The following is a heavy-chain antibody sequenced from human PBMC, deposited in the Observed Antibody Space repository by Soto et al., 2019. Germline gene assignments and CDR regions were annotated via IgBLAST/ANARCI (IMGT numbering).Heavy chain of an antibody. CDR1: GYTFTSYG. CDR3: ARDLVVFGILRALDAFDI. CDR2: ISAYNGNT. D-gene: IGHD3-22*01. V-gene: IGHV1-18*01. J-gene: IGHJ3*02. Sequence: ASVKVSCKASGYTFTSYGISWVRQAPGQGLEWMGWISAYNGNTNYAQKLQGRVTMTTDTSTSTAYMELRSLRSDDTAVYYCARDLVVFGILRALDAFDIWGQGTMVTVSS.